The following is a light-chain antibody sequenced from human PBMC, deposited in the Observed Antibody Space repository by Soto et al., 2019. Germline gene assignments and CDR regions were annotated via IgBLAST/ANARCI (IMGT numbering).Light chain of an antibody. J-gene: IGKJ1*01. CDR1: HDIGNY. Sequence: DIQMTQSPSSLSASIGDRVTITCRASHDIGNYLNWYQQKPGKAPKLLIYDASNLETGVPSRFSGGGSGTDFTFTISSLQPEDIATYYCQQYDHLPPETWTFDQGTQVEIE. CDR2: DAS. CDR3: QQYDHLPPETWT. V-gene: IGKV1-33*01.